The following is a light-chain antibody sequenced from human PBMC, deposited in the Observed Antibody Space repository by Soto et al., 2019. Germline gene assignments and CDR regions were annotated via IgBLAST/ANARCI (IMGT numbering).Light chain of an antibody. J-gene: IGKJ4*01. CDR2: GAS. V-gene: IGKV3-20*01. CDR3: QQYGSSPWT. Sequence: EIVLTQSPGTLSLSPGERATLSCRASQSVSSSYLAWYQQKPGQAPRLLIYGASSRATGITDRFSGSGSGTDFTLTISRLEPEDFAVYYCQQYGSSPWTFGGGTKVEIK. CDR1: QSVSSSY.